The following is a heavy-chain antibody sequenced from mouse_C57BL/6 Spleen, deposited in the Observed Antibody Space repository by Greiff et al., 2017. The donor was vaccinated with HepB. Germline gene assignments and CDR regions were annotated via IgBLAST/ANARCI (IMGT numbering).Heavy chain of an antibody. CDR3: ARGGFTTVVAKDYFDY. CDR2: ISDGGSYT. J-gene: IGHJ2*01. D-gene: IGHD1-1*01. V-gene: IGHV5-4*03. Sequence: DVMLVESGGGLVKPGGSLKLSCAASGFTFSSYAMSWVRQTPEKRLEWVATISDGGSYTYYPDNVKGRFTISRDNAKNNLYLQMSHLKSEDTAMYYCARGGFTTVVAKDYFDYWGQGTTLTVSS. CDR1: GFTFSSYA.